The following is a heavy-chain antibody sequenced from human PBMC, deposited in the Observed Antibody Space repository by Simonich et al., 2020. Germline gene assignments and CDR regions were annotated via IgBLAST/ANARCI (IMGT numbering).Heavy chain of an antibody. Sequence: EVQLVESGGGLVQPGGSLRLSCAASGFTFSSYEMNWVRRAPGKGLEWVSYISSSGRTIYYADSVKGRFTISRDNAKNSLYLQMNSLRAEDTAVYYCARHYYGDYYFDYWGQGTLVTVSS. CDR3: ARHYYGDYYFDY. V-gene: IGHV3-48*03. CDR1: GFTFSSYE. J-gene: IGHJ4*02. D-gene: IGHD4-17*01. CDR2: ISSSGRTI.